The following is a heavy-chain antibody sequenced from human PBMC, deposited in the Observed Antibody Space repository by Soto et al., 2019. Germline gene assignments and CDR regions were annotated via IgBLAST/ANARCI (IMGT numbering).Heavy chain of an antibody. V-gene: IGHV1-18*01. CDR1: GYTFTSYG. J-gene: IGHJ3*01. CDR2: ISAYNGNT. Sequence: GASVKVSCKASGYTFTSYGISWVRQAPGQGLEWMGWISAYNGNTNYAQKLQGRVTMTTDTSTSTAYMELRSLRSDDTAVYYCARGVRVPMVAAKNAFDFWGQGTLVTVSS. D-gene: IGHD2-15*01. CDR3: ARGVRVPMVAAKNAFDF.